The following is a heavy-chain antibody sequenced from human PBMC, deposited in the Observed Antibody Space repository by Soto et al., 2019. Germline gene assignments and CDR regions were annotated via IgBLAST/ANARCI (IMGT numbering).Heavy chain of an antibody. CDR1: GGSVSSGSYY. J-gene: IGHJ4*02. CDR3: ARELWLQLGGFDY. Sequence: QVQLQESGPGLVKPSETLSLTCTVSGGSVSSGSYYWSWIRQPPGKGLEWIGYIYYSGSTNYNPSLKSRVTISVDTSKNQFSLKPSSVTAADTAVYYCARELWLQLGGFDYWGQGTLVTVSS. D-gene: IGHD5-12*01. V-gene: IGHV4-61*01. CDR2: IYYSGST.